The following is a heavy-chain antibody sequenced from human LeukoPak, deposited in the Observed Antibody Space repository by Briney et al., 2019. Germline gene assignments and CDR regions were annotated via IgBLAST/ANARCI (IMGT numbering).Heavy chain of an antibody. J-gene: IGHJ4*02. D-gene: IGHD5-24*01. CDR3: TRDQMNY. CDR2: IFSNGDT. Sequence: PGGPLRLPCTASEFTVSRNYMLWVRQAPGKGLEWVSLIFSNGDTHYADSVKGRFTISRDTSKNTVSLQMNSLRVEDTAMYYCTRDQMNYWGQGTLVTVSS. CDR1: EFTVSRNY. V-gene: IGHV3-53*01.